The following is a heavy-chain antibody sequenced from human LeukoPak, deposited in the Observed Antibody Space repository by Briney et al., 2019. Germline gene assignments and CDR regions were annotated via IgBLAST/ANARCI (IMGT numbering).Heavy chain of an antibody. J-gene: IGHJ3*02. CDR3: AKDVYYYDSSGLSVNAFDI. CDR2: INPSGGST. Sequence: ASVKVSCKASGYTFTSYYMHWVRQAPGQGLEWMGIINPSGGSTSYAQKFQGRVTMTRDMSTSTVYMELSSLRSEDTAVYYCAKDVYYYDSSGLSVNAFDIWGQGTMVTVSS. CDR1: GYTFTSYY. D-gene: IGHD3-22*01. V-gene: IGHV1-46*01.